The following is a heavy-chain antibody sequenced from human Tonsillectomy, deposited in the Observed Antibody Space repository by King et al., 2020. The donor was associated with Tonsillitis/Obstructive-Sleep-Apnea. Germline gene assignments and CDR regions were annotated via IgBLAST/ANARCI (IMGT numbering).Heavy chain of an antibody. CDR3: ACIVGATMGVDAFDI. D-gene: IGHD1-26*01. J-gene: IGHJ3*02. V-gene: IGHV4-39*01. Sequence: QLQESGPGLVKPSETLSLTCTVSGGSISSSSYYWGWIRQPPGKGLEWIGSIYYSGSTYYNPSPTSRVTISVDTSKNQFSLKLSSVTAADTAVYYCACIVGATMGVDAFDIWGQGTMVTVSS. CDR2: IYYSGST. CDR1: GGSISSSSYY.